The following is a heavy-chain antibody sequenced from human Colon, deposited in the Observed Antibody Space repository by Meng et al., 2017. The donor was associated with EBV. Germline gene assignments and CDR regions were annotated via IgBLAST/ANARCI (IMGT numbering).Heavy chain of an antibody. CDR1: GGSMSSGNYY. J-gene: IGHJ4*02. CDR2: IHHSGSA. D-gene: IGHD2-21*01. V-gene: IGHV4-30-4*01. CDR3: ASFDHIPRRNYFDY. Sequence: QVQLQESGPGLVEPSPTLSLPCTVSGGSMSSGNYYWSWIRQSPGKGPEWIGYIHHSGSAYYNPSLKSRVSISVDTSKNQFSLNLNSMTAADTAVYYCASFDHIPRRNYFDYWGQGTLVTVSS.